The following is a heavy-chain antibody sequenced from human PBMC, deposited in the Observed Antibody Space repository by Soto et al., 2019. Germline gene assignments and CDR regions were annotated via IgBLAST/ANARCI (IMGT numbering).Heavy chain of an antibody. J-gene: IGHJ4*02. CDR1: GGTFHTYA. CDR2: ISPMFGAA. CDR3: AREVQVHTPAFVY. V-gene: IGHV1-69*19. Sequence: QVQLVQSGAEMKKPGSSVKVSCQSSGGTFHTYAMNWVRQAPGQGPERMGDISPMFGAANYAPKFQGRVTITADESTGTSYMQLSSLTSEDTALYFCAREVQVHTPAFVYWGQGTLVTVSS. D-gene: IGHD3-10*01.